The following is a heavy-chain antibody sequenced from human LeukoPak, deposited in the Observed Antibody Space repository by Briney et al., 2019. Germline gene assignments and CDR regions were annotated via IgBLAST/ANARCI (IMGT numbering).Heavy chain of an antibody. CDR2: IYYSGST. J-gene: IGHJ4*02. D-gene: IGHD3-9*01. CDR1: GGSISSYY. Sequence: SETLSLTCNVSGGSISSYYWSWIRQPPGKGLEWIGYIYYSGSTNYNPSLKSRVTISVDTSKNQFSLKLSSVTAADTAVYYCARGERYFDWYYFDYWGQGTLVTVSS. CDR3: ARGERYFDWYYFDY. V-gene: IGHV4-59*12.